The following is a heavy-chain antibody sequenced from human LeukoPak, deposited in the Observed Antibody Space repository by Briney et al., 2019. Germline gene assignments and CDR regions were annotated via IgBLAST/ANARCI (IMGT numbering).Heavy chain of an antibody. CDR2: INHSGST. J-gene: IGHJ4*02. D-gene: IGHD1-7*01. Sequence: SETLSLTCAVYGGSFSGYYWSWIRQPPGKGLEWIGEINHSGSTNYNPSLKSRVTISVDTSKNQFSLMLSSVTAADTAVYYCARGPLDWNYPFDYWGQGTLVTVSS. CDR1: GGSFSGYY. CDR3: ARGPLDWNYPFDY. V-gene: IGHV4-34*01.